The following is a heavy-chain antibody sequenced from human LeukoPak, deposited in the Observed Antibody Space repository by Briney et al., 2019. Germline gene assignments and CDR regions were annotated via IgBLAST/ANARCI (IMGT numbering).Heavy chain of an antibody. V-gene: IGHV4-59*08. Sequence: PSETLSLTCTVSGGSISSYYWSWIRQPPGKGLEWIGYIYYSGSTNYNPSLKSRVTISVDTSKNQFSLKLSSVTAADTAVYYCARSRNGYHGNFDYWGQGTLVTVSS. CDR1: GGSISSYY. CDR3: ARSRNGYHGNFDY. D-gene: IGHD5-24*01. J-gene: IGHJ4*02. CDR2: IYYSGST.